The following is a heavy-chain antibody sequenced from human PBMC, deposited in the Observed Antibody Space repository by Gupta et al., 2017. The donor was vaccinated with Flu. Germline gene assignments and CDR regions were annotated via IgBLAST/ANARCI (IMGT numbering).Heavy chain of an antibody. V-gene: IGHV1-2*06. CDR1: GYSLTDHY. CDR3: ARDSLTGVRTSRTLLHSFFDS. CDR2: INPNTGDT. D-gene: IGHD1-14*01. Sequence: QVHLVQSEAEVRAPGASVEVSCRASGYSLTDHYIHWLRQAPGQGLEWVGRINPNTGDTNSARKLKGRVTVTWDTSISTAYLKLTGSTSDDAAVYYCARDSLTGVRTSRTLLHSFFDSWGQGTLVTVSS. J-gene: IGHJ4*02.